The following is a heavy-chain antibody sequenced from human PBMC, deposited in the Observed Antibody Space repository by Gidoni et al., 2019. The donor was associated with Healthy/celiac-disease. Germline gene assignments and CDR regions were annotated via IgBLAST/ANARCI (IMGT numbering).Heavy chain of an antibody. CDR2: IYYSGSP. V-gene: IGHV4-39*01. CDR3: ARPLGYYYGMDV. J-gene: IGHJ6*02. Sequence: QLQLPESGPGLVKPSETLSLTCTVSGGSISSSSYYWGWIRQPPGKGLEWIGSIYYSGSPYYNPSLKSRVTISVDTSKNQFSLKLSSVTAADTAVYYCARPLGYYYGMDVWGQGTTVTVSS. CDR1: GGSISSSSYY. D-gene: IGHD3-16*01.